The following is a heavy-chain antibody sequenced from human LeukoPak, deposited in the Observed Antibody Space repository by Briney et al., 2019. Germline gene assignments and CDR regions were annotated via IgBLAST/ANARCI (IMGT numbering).Heavy chain of an antibody. J-gene: IGHJ5*02. D-gene: IGHD6-6*01. CDR3: ARHHEPIAARPGWFDP. CDR1: GGSISSSSYY. CDR2: IYYSGST. V-gene: IGHV4-39*01. Sequence: KASETLSLTCTVSGGSISSSSYYWGWIRQPPGKGLEWIGSIYYSGSTYYNPSLKSRVTISVDTSKNQFSLKLSSVTAADTAVYYCARHHEPIAARPGWFDPWGQGTLVTVSS.